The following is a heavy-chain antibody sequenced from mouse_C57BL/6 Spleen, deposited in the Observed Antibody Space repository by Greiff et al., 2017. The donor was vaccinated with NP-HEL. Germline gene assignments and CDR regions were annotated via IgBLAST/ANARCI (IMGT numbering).Heavy chain of an antibody. CDR3: AREKVFNYYYFDY. D-gene: IGHD1-1*01. V-gene: IGHV1-7*01. CDR1: GYTFTSYW. CDR2: INPSSGYT. J-gene: IGHJ2*01. Sequence: VQGVESGAELAKPGASVKLSCKASGYTFTSYWMHWVKQRPGQGLEWIGYINPSSGYTKYNQKFKDKATLTADKSSSTAYMQLSSLTYEDSAVYYCAREKVFNYYYFDYWGQGTTLTVSS.